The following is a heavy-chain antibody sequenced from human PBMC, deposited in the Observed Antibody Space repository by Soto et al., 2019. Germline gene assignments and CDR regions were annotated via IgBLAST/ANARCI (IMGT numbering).Heavy chain of an antibody. D-gene: IGHD4-17*01. CDR1: GFTFSSYS. CDR3: ASHYGDYYYYGMDV. Sequence: EVQLVESGGGLVKPGGSLRLSCAASGFTFSSYSMNWVRQAPGKGLEWVSSISSSSSYIYYADSVKGRFTISRDNAKNSLYLQMNSLGAEDTAVYYCASHYGDYYYYGMDVWGQGTTVTVSS. V-gene: IGHV3-21*01. J-gene: IGHJ6*02. CDR2: ISSSSSYI.